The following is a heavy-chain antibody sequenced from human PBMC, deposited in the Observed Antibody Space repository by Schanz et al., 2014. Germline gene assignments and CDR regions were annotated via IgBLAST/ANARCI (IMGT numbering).Heavy chain of an antibody. Sequence: QVQLVQSGPAVKKPGASMKVSCLASGYSFTEYFLHWVRQAPGQGLEWMGWINPNSGETNYEQKFKGRVTLTSDTSISTAFMELNSLTSDDTATYFCARARYTGYDCSGYWGQGTLLIVSS. CDR3: ARARYTGYDCSGY. D-gene: IGHD5-12*01. CDR1: GYSFTEYF. CDR2: INPNSGET. V-gene: IGHV1-2*02. J-gene: IGHJ4*02.